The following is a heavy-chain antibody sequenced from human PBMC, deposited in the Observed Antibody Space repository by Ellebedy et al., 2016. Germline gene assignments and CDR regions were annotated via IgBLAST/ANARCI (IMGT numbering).Heavy chain of an antibody. Sequence: GESLKISXGASGIIFSTYAMSWVRLAPGKGLEWVSAISGSGSDTYYADSVKGRFTVSRDNSKTLLFLQMNSLRAEDTALYYCAKDGGWRGSDFWGQGTQVTVSS. CDR3: AKDGGWRGSDF. CDR1: GIIFSTYA. V-gene: IGHV3-23*01. J-gene: IGHJ4*02. CDR2: ISGSGSDT. D-gene: IGHD6-19*01.